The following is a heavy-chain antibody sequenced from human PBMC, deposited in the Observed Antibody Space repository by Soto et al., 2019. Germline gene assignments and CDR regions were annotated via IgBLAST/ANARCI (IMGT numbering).Heavy chain of an antibody. Sequence: SETLSLTCTVSGGSISSGGYYWSWIRQHPGKGLEWIGYIYYSGSTYYNPSLKSRVTISVDTSKNQFSLKLSSVTAADTAVYYCARELQAADAFFDYWGQGTLVTVSS. CDR3: ARELQAADAFFDY. CDR2: IYYSGST. CDR1: GGSISSGGYY. V-gene: IGHV4-31*03. D-gene: IGHD6-25*01. J-gene: IGHJ4*02.